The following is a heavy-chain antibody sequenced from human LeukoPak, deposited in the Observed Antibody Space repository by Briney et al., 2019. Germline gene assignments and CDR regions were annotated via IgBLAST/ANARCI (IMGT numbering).Heavy chain of an antibody. CDR2: INRKGGST. D-gene: IGHD3-3*01. V-gene: IGHV3-20*04. CDR1: GFTVSSNY. J-gene: IGHJ6*03. Sequence: PGGSLRLSCAASGFTVSSNYMSWVRQAPGKGLEWVSGINRKGGSTGYADSVKGRFTISRDNAKNSLYLQMNSLRAEDTALYYCARGGLTIFGVVNYMDVWGKGTTVTVSS. CDR3: ARGGLTIFGVVNYMDV.